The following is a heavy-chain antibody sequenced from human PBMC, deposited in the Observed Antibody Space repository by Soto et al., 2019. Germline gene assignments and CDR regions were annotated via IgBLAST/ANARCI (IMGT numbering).Heavy chain of an antibody. CDR1: GGSFSGYY. Sequence: ETLSLTCAVYGGSFSGYYWSWIRQPPGKGLEWIGEINHSGSTNYNPSLKSRVTISVDTSKNQFSLKLSSVTAADTAVYYCARHSRPTAYYYYYMDVWGKGATVTVS. V-gene: IGHV4-34*01. CDR3: ARHSRPTAYYYYYMDV. CDR2: INHSGST. J-gene: IGHJ6*03. D-gene: IGHD2-21*02.